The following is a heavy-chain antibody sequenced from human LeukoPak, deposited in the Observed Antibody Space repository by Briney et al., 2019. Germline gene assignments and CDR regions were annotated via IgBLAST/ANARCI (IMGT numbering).Heavy chain of an antibody. V-gene: IGHV3-7*02. J-gene: IGHJ4*02. CDR3: ARGGSSWYERLDYFDY. CDR2: IKQDGSEK. Sequence: PGGSLRLSCAASGLTFRKYWMSWARQASGKGLEWVANIKQDGSEKYYVDSVKGRFTISRDNAKNSLYLQMNSLRAEDTAVYYCARGGSSWYERLDYFDYWGQGTLVTVSS. CDR1: GLTFRKYW. D-gene: IGHD6-13*01.